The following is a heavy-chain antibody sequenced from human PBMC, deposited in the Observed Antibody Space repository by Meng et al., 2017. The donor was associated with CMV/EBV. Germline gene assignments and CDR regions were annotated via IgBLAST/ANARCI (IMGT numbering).Heavy chain of an antibody. J-gene: IGHJ6*02. CDR3: TTDTVSTVTTSPMWYYYYYYGMDV. Sequence: GGSLRLSCAASGFTFSNALMSWVRQAPGKGLEWVGRIKSKTDGGTTDYAAPVKGRFTISRDDSKNTLYLQMNSLKTEDTAVYYCTTDTVSTVTTSPMWYYYYYYGMDVWGQGTTVTVSS. D-gene: IGHD4-11*01. V-gene: IGHV3-15*01. CDR2: IKSKTDGGTT. CDR1: GFTFSNAL.